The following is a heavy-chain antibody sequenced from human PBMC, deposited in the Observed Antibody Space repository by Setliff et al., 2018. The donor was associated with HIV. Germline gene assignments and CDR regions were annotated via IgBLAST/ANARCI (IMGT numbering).Heavy chain of an antibody. V-gene: IGHV1-3*04. D-gene: IGHD2-2*01. CDR2: IDTDNGYR. CDR3: ARWCAAAGCYPAIYHFDS. CDR1: GYTFSEYA. J-gene: IGHJ4*02. Sequence: ASVKVSCKASGYTFSEYAIHWVRQAPGQRLEWMGRIDTDNGYRRYSPKLQGRVTITKDTSANTAYMELRGLRSEDTDVYYCARWCAAAGCYPAIYHFDSWGQGTLVTVSS.